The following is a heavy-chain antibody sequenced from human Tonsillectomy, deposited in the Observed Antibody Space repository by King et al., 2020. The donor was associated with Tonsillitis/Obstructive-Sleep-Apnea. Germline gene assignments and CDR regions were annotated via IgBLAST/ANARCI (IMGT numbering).Heavy chain of an antibody. Sequence: VQLQQWGAGLLKPSETLSLTCAVYGGSFSGYYWSWIRQPPGKGLEWIWEINHSGSTNYNPSLKSRVTISVDTSKNQFSLKLSSVTAADTAVYYCARGYGSGSYYMAYYMDVWGKGTTVTVSS. V-gene: IGHV4-34*01. CDR2: INHSGST. CDR1: GGSFSGYY. D-gene: IGHD3-10*01. CDR3: ARGYGSGSYYMAYYMDV. J-gene: IGHJ6*03.